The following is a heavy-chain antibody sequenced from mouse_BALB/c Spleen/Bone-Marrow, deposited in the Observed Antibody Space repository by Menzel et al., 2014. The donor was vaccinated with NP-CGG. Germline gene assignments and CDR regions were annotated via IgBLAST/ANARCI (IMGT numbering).Heavy chain of an antibody. D-gene: IGHD2-10*02. Sequence: GKVARKAPGHPFTSAWLNCVKQRPGQGLEGIGNIYPSDSHTNYNQNFKDKATLTVDKSSSTAYIQLSSPTSEDSAVYYCTRQYGNYYAIEWRGQGPS. CDR3: TRQYGNYYAIEW. CDR1: GHPFTSAW. J-gene: IGHJ4*01. V-gene: IGHV1-69*02. CDR2: IYPSDSHT.